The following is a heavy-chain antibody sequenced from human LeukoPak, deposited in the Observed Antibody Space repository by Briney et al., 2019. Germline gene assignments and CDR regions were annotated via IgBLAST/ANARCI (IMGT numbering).Heavy chain of an antibody. CDR1: GYSFTSYW. J-gene: IGHJ4*02. D-gene: IGHD4-23*01. CDR2: IYPGDSDT. Sequence: GESLQISCQGSGYSFTSYWIGWVRQMPGKGLEWMGIIYPGDSDTRYSPSLQGQVTISADRSINTAYLQWSSLTASDTAMYYCASRPFETTVVPWDFYWGQGTQVTVSS. CDR3: ASRPFETTVVPWDFY. V-gene: IGHV5-51*01.